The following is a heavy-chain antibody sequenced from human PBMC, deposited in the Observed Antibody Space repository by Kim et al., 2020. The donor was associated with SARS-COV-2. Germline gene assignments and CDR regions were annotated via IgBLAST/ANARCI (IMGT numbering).Heavy chain of an antibody. Sequence: GGSLRLSCAASGFTFDDYAIHWVRQAPGKGLEWVSGISWNSGSIGYADSVKGRFTISRDNAKNSLYLQMNSLRAEDTALYYCAKDRITMIVTPAFDIWDQGTMVTVSS. CDR1: GFTFDDYA. J-gene: IGHJ3*02. V-gene: IGHV3-9*01. CDR3: AKDRITMIVTPAFDI. CDR2: ISWNSGSI. D-gene: IGHD3-22*01.